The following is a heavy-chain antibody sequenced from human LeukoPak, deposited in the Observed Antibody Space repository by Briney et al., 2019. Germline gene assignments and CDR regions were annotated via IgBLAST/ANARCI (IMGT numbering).Heavy chain of an antibody. D-gene: IGHD3-16*01. J-gene: IGHJ4*02. V-gene: IGHV1-8*01. CDR3: ARGAWFGSDYTALYYFDY. CDR1: GYTFTSYD. Sequence: GASVKVSCKTSGYTFTSYDINWVRQATGEGLEWVGWMNPNSGNTGYAQKFLDRVSMTRSASISTAYMELSSLRSEDTAVYYCARGAWFGSDYTALYYFDYWGQGTLVTVSS. CDR2: MNPNSGNT.